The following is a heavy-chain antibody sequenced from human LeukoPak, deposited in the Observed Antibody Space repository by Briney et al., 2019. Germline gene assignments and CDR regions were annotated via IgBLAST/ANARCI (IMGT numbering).Heavy chain of an antibody. D-gene: IGHD3-3*01. Sequence: GGSLRLSCAASGFTVSSNYMSWVRQAPGKGLEWVSVIYSGGSTYYADSVKGRFTISRDNSKNTLYLQMNSLRAEDTAVYYCARGGHYDFWSGYHASHWFDPWGQGTLVTVSS. CDR3: ARGGHYDFWSGYHASHWFDP. V-gene: IGHV3-53*01. CDR1: GFTVSSNY. J-gene: IGHJ5*02. CDR2: IYSGGST.